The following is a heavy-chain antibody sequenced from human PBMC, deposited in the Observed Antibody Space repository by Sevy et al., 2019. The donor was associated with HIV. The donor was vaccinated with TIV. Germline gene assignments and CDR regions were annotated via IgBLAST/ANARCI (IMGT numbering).Heavy chain of an antibody. D-gene: IGHD6-13*01. J-gene: IGHJ4*02. CDR1: GFTFSDHY. CDR3: ATHAGIAAAGRVFDY. V-gene: IGHV3-72*01. CDR2: TRNKADGYTT. Sequence: GGSLRLSCVASGFTFSDHYMEWVRQAPGKGLEWVGRTRNKADGYTTEYAASVKGRFTIPREESKNSLYVQMNGLKAEDTAVYYCATHAGIAAAGRVFDYWGQGTLVTVSS.